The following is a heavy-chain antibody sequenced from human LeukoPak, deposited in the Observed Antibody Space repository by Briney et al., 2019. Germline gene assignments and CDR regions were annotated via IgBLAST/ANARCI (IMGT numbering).Heavy chain of an antibody. J-gene: IGHJ4*02. D-gene: IGHD3-10*01. CDR2: IYYSGST. Sequence: PSETLSPTCTVSGGSISSSSYYWGWIRQPPGKGLEWIGSIYYSGSTYYNPSLKSRVTISVDTSKNQFSLKLSSVTAADTAVYYCARRPAIILDRGVVYYFDSWGQGILVTVSS. V-gene: IGHV4-39*01. CDR3: ARRPAIILDRGVVYYFDS. CDR1: GGSISSSSYY.